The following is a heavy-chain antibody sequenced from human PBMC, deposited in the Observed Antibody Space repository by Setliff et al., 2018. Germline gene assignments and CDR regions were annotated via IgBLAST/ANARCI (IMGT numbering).Heavy chain of an antibody. D-gene: IGHD3-3*01. J-gene: IGHJ4*02. CDR3: ARAWYYNFWSGSQIEY. CDR1: GYTFTSYD. Sequence: GASVKVSCKASGYTFTSYDINWVRQATGQGLEWMGWINTNTGNPTYAQGFTGLFVFCLNTSVSTAYLQISSLKPEDTAVYYCARAWYYNFWSGSQIEYWGQGTLVTVSS. CDR2: INTNTGNP. V-gene: IGHV7-4-1*02.